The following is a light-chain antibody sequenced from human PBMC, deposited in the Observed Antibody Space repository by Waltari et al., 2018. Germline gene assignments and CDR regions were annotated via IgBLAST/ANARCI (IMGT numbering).Light chain of an antibody. CDR1: SSDVGAYNY. J-gene: IGLJ3*02. Sequence: QSALTQPASVSGSPGQSITISCTGTSSDVGAYNYVSWYQQYPGTAPKLMIYAVSNRPSGISDRCSGSKSGNTASLTIAGLRAEDEADYYCSSYTTSGSLVFGGGTKVTV. CDR3: SSYTTSGSLV. V-gene: IGLV2-14*01. CDR2: AVS.